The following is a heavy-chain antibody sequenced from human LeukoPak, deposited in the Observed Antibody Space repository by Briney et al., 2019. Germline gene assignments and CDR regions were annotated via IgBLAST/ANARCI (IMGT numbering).Heavy chain of an antibody. CDR1: GFTFSSYA. CDR2: IYSGGST. Sequence: GGSLRLSCAASGFTFSSYAMSWVRQAPGKGLEWVSVIYSGGSTYYADSVKGRFTISRDNSKNTLYLQMNSLRAEDTAVYYCARVGVPPEYYVWGSYPQKYYYYYMDVWGKGTTVTVSS. CDR3: ARVGVPPEYYVWGSYPQKYYYYYMDV. J-gene: IGHJ6*03. V-gene: IGHV3-66*01. D-gene: IGHD3-16*02.